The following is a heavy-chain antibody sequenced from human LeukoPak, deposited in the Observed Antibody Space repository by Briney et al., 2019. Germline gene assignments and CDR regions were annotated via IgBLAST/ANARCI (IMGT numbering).Heavy chain of an antibody. CDR3: ARVGCSGGSCYSDYCYYMDV. V-gene: IGHV1-8*01. Sequence: ASVKVSCKASGYTFTSYDINWVRQATGQGLEWMGWMNPNSGNTGYAQKFQGRVTMTRNTSISTAYMELSSLRSEDTAVYYCARVGCSGGSCYSDYCYYMDVWGKGTTVTVSS. J-gene: IGHJ6*03. CDR1: GYTFTSYD. CDR2: MNPNSGNT. D-gene: IGHD2-15*01.